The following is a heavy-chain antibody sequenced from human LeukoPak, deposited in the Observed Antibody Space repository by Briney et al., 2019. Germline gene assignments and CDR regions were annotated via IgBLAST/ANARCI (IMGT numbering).Heavy chain of an antibody. J-gene: IGHJ6*02. V-gene: IGHV3-30*02. CDR2: IRYDGSNK. Sequence: PGGSLRLSCAASGFTFSSYGMHWVRQAPGKGLEWVAFIRYDGSNKYYADSVKGRFTIPRDNSKNTLYLQMNSLRAEDTAVYYCAKDIRSGYYGMDVWGQGTTVTVSS. D-gene: IGHD3-22*01. CDR3: AKDIRSGYYGMDV. CDR1: GFTFSSYG.